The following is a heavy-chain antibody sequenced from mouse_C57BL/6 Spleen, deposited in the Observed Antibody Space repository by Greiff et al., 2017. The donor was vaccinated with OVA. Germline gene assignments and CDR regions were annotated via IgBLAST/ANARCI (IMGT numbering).Heavy chain of an antibody. CDR1: GYTFPSYW. CDR3: AREKKFGGMDY. CDR2: INPSNGGT. J-gene: IGHJ4*01. Sequence: VQLQQPGTELVKPGASVKLSCKASGYTFPSYWLHWVKQRPGQGLEWIGNINPSNGGTNYNEKFKSKATLTVDKSSSTAYMQLSSLTSEDSAVYYCAREKKFGGMDYWGQGTSVTVSS. V-gene: IGHV1-53*01.